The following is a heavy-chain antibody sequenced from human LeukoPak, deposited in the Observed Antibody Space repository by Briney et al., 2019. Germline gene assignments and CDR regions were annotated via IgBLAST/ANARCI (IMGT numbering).Heavy chain of an antibody. CDR1: GYTFTVYY. D-gene: IGHD6-19*01. CDR2: INPNSGDT. J-gene: IGHJ3*02. V-gene: IGHV1-2*06. CDR3: ARRYSSGWYDAFDI. Sequence: ASVKVSCKASGYTFTVYYMHWVRQAPGQGLEWMGRINPNSGDTNYAQKFQGRVTMTRDTSISTAYMELSRLRSDDTAVYYCARRYSSGWYDAFDIWGQGTMVTVPS.